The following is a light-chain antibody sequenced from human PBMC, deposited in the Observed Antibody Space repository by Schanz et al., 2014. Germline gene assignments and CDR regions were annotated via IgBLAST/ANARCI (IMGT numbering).Light chain of an antibody. CDR1: QSVGSF. CDR3: QQYGNSPRT. V-gene: IGKV3-20*01. J-gene: IGKJ1*01. Sequence: EIVLTQSPATLSLSPGERATLSCRASQSVGSFLAWYQQKPGQAPRLLIYGASRRATGIPDRFSGSGSETDVTLTIRRLEPEDFAEYYCQQYGNSPRTFGQGTKVEI. CDR2: GAS.